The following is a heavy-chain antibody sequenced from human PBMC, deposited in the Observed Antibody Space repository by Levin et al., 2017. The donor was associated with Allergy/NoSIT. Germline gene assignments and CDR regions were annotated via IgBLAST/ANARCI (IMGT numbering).Heavy chain of an antibody. CDR3: ARGLEGLAALWGY. J-gene: IGHJ4*01. V-gene: IGHV5-51*01. CDR1: GYSFTNYW. CDR2: IYPGDSNT. D-gene: IGHD6-13*01. Sequence: GESLKISCQGSGYSFTNYWMGWVRQMPGKGLEWMGIIYPGDSNTRYSPSFQGQVTISADKSISTAYLHWSSLKASDTAVYYCARGLEGLAALWGYWGHGTLVTVSS.